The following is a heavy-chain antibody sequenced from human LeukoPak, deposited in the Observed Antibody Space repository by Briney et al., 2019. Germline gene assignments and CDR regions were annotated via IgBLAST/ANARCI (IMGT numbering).Heavy chain of an antibody. Sequence: PSETLSLTCTVSGGSISSSTYYWGWIRRPPGKGLEWIGNIYYSGNTYYNPSLESRVTISVDTSKNQFSLKLTSMTAADTAVYYCARDGFLAVDYWGQGTLVTVSS. CDR1: GGSISSSTYY. D-gene: IGHD3-3*01. J-gene: IGHJ4*02. V-gene: IGHV4-39*07. CDR2: IYYSGNT. CDR3: ARDGFLAVDY.